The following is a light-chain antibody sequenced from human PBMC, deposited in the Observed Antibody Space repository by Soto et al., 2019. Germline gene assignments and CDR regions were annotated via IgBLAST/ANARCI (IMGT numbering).Light chain of an antibody. CDR3: QQSYISPYT. Sequence: DIQMTQSPSSLSASVGDRVTITCRASESIANYLNWYQQKPGKAPNLLIYAASTLQTGVPSRFSGSGSGTDFTLTISSLQTEDFATYFCQQSYISPYTFGHGTKLDI. CDR1: ESIANY. V-gene: IGKV1-39*01. J-gene: IGKJ2*01. CDR2: AAS.